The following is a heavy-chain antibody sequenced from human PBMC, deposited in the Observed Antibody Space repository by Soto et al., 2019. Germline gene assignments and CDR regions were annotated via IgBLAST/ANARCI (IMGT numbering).Heavy chain of an antibody. CDR2: ISAYNGNT. D-gene: IGHD3-22*01. CDR3: AREPPLMGSGYYYAWYFDL. CDR1: GYTFTSYG. Sequence: QVQLVQSGAEVKKPGASVKVSCKASGYTFTSYGISWVRQAPGQGLEWMGWISAYNGNTNYAQKLQGRVTMTTDTATSTAYMELRSLRSDDTAVYYCAREPPLMGSGYYYAWYFDLWGRGTLVTVSS. V-gene: IGHV1-18*01. J-gene: IGHJ2*01.